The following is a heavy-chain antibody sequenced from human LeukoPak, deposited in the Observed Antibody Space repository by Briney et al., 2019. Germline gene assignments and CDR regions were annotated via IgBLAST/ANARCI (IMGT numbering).Heavy chain of an antibody. CDR1: AYTSPNYG. Sequence: GASVKVSCKASAYTSPNYGITWVRQAPGPGLEWMGWISTYNGNTQYAQKFQGRVTMTTDTPTKTVYMELSNLRSNDTAVYYCALPAKGAFFYYYMEVWGKGTTVTVSS. D-gene: IGHD2-2*01. V-gene: IGHV1-18*01. CDR3: ALPAKGAFFYYYMEV. CDR2: ISTYNGNT. J-gene: IGHJ6*03.